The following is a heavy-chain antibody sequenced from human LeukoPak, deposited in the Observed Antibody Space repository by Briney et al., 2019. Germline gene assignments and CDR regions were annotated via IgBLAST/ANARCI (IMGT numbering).Heavy chain of an antibody. CDR1: GGSISSYY. CDR2: IYYSGST. V-gene: IGHV4-59*01. D-gene: IGHD3-9*01. Sequence: PSETLSLTCTVSGGSISSYYWSWIRQPPGKGLGWIGYIYYSGSTNYNPSLKSRVTISVDTSKNQFSLKLSSVTAADTAVYYCARTILTGYFFDYWGQGTLVTVSS. CDR3: ARTILTGYFFDY. J-gene: IGHJ4*02.